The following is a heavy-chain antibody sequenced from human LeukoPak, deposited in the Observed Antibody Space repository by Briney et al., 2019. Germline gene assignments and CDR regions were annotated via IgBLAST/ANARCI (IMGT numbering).Heavy chain of an antibody. D-gene: IGHD3-3*01. CDR3: TTFWSGYYRTRDDAFDI. CDR2: IIPIFGTA. V-gene: IGHV1-69*05. J-gene: IGHJ3*02. CDR1: GGTFSSYA. Sequence: ASVKVSCKASGGTFSSYAISWVRQAPGQGLEWMGGIIPIFGTANYAQKFQGRVTITTDESTSTAYMELSSLRSEDTAVYYCTTFWSGYYRTRDDAFDIWGQGTMATVSS.